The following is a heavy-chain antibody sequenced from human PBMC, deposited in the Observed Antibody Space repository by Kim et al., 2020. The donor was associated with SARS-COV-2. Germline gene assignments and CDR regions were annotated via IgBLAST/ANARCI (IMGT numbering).Heavy chain of an antibody. D-gene: IGHD3-3*01. Sequence: TTRYSQKFQGRVTFTSDTSANTAYMELSSLRSEDTAVYFCARALLHRADSWGQGTLVTVSS. V-gene: IGHV1-3*01. CDR2: TT. J-gene: IGHJ5*01. CDR3: ARALLHRADS.